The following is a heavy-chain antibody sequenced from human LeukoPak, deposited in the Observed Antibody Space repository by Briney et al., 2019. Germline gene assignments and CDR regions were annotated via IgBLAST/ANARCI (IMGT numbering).Heavy chain of an antibody. Sequence: GGSLRLSCAASGFTFSSYAIHWVRQAPGRGLEWVAVISYGGCNKYYADSVKGRFTISRDNSKSTLYLQMNSLRAEDTALYYCAKVAVVTPGDAFAFWGRGTMVTVSS. CDR3: AKVAVVTPGDAFAF. D-gene: IGHD4-23*01. CDR1: GFTFSSYA. V-gene: IGHV3-30*04. J-gene: IGHJ3*01. CDR2: ISYGGCNK.